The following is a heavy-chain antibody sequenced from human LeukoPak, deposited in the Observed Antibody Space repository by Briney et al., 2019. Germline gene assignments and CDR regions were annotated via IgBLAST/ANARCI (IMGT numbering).Heavy chain of an antibody. CDR3: AREPYYDILTGYYAYYYYGMDV. Sequence: PSETLSLTCTVSGGSISSSSYYWGWIRQPPGKGLEWIGSIYYSGSTYYNPSPKSRVTISVDTSKNQFSLKLSSVTAADTAVYYCAREPYYDILTGYYAYYYYGMDVWGQGTTVTVSS. V-gene: IGHV4-39*07. J-gene: IGHJ6*02. D-gene: IGHD3-9*01. CDR2: IYYSGST. CDR1: GGSISSSSYY.